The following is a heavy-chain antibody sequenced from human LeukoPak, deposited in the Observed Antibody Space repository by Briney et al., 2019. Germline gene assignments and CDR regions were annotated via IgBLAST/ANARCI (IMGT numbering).Heavy chain of an antibody. Sequence: PGGSLRLSCAASGFTFSSYWMSWVRQAPGKGLEGVANIKQDGSEKYYVDSVKRRFTISRDNAKNSLYLQMNSLRAEDTAVYYCARDRCSSTSCYDYAWYFDLWGRGTLVTVSS. CDR1: GFTFSSYW. CDR2: IKQDGSEK. V-gene: IGHV3-7*01. CDR3: ARDRCSSTSCYDYAWYFDL. J-gene: IGHJ2*01. D-gene: IGHD2-2*01.